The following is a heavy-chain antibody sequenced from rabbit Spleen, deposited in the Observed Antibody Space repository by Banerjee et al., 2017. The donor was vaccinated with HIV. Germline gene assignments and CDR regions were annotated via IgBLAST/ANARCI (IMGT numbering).Heavy chain of an antibody. J-gene: IGHJ4*01. V-gene: IGHV1S45*01. CDR3: ARPYRDYNWANDL. Sequence: QEQLVESGGGLVQPEGSLTLTCTASGFSFSRNYYMCWVRQAPGKGLEWIACIYAGSNGATYYANWAKGRFTISKTSSTAVDLKMTSLTAADTATYFCARPYRDYNWANDLWGPGTLVTVS. CDR2: IYAGSNGAT. CDR1: GFSFSRNYY. D-gene: IGHD7-1*01.